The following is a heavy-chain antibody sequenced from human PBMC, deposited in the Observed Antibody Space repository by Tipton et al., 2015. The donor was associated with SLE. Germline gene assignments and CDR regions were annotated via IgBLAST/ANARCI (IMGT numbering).Heavy chain of an antibody. CDR1: GDSISSYY. CDR2: IFHTGTT. V-gene: IGHV4-59*01. D-gene: IGHD5-24*01. CDR3: AGVRDGARPFGS. J-gene: IGHJ4*02. Sequence: TLSLPCTVSGDSISSYYWNWFRQPTGKGLEWIGFIFHTGTTNYNPSFRSRVILSVDKSKNQFSLKLTSVTAADTAIYYCAGVRDGARPFGSWGQGTLVTVSS.